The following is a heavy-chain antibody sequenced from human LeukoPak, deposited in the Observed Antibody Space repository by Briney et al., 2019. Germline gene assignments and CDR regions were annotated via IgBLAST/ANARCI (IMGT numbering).Heavy chain of an antibody. CDR1: GFTFSDYW. Sequence: GGSLRLSCAASGFTFSDYWMTWVRQAPGKGLEWVANIKPDGSVGYYVDSVRGRFIISRDNAGNSLYLQMNSLRVEDTAVYYCTQNLVAAAGDHWGQGTLLIVSS. V-gene: IGHV3-7*01. J-gene: IGHJ4*02. CDR2: IKPDGSVG. D-gene: IGHD6-13*01. CDR3: TQNLVAAAGDH.